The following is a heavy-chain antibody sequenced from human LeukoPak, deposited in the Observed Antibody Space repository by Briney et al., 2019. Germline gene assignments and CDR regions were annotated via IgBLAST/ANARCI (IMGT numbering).Heavy chain of an antibody. CDR3: AREMWSSGWDDPEPYYYGMDV. J-gene: IGHJ6*02. D-gene: IGHD6-19*01. Sequence: ASVKVSCKASGYTFTSYYIHWVRQAPGQGLEWMGIINPSGGSTSYAQKFQGRVTMTRDTSTSTVYMELSSLRSEDTAVYYCAREMWSSGWDDPEPYYYGMDVWGQGTTVTVSS. CDR1: GYTFTSYY. CDR2: INPSGGST. V-gene: IGHV1-46*01.